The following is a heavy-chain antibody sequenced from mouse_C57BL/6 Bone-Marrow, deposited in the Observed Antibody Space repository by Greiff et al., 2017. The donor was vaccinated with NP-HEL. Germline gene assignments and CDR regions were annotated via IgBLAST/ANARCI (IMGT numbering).Heavy chain of an antibody. Sequence: QVQLQQSGAELARPGASVKLSCKASGYTFTSYGISWVKQRTGQGLEWIGEIYPRSGHTYYNEKFKGKATLTADKSSSTAYMELRSLTSEDSAVYFCARTRDYYGSSYGYAMDYWGQGTSVTVSS. D-gene: IGHD1-1*01. CDR2: IYPRSGHT. CDR1: GYTFTSYG. CDR3: ARTRDYYGSSYGYAMDY. V-gene: IGHV1-81*01. J-gene: IGHJ4*01.